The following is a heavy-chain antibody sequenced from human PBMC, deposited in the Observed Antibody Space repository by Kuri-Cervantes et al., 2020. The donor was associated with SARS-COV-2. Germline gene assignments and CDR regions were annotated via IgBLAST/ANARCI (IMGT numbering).Heavy chain of an antibody. J-gene: IGHJ4*02. V-gene: IGHV3-7*01. CDR2: INQDGSEK. Sequence: GESLKISCAASGLTFTNSWISWVRQAPGKGLEWVANINQDGSEKHSVDSVRGRFTISRDDAANSVDLLLNSLRVEDTAVYYCARGASGYNPPFDYWGQGTLVTVSS. CDR1: GLTFTNSW. CDR3: ARGASGYNPPFDY. D-gene: IGHD5-24*01.